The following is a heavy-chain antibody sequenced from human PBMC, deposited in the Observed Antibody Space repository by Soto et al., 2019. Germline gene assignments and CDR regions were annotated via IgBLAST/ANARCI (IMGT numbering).Heavy chain of an antibody. CDR1: GFPFRSYS. Sequence: GGSLRLSCTAAGFPFRSYSMNWVRQAPGKGLEWVSYVGSRNSETSYADSVKGRFTISRDNAKNSLYLQMDSLRDEDTAVYYCARIRITMVVVAPRAFDVWGQGTMVTVSS. D-gene: IGHD3-22*01. CDR3: ARIRITMVVVAPRAFDV. CDR2: VGSRNSET. J-gene: IGHJ3*01. V-gene: IGHV3-48*02.